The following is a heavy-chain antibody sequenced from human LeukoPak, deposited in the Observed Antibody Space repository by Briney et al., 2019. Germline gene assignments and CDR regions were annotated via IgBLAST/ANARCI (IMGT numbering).Heavy chain of an antibody. D-gene: IGHD4-23*01. CDR1: GFTFSSYA. J-gene: IGHJ4*02. CDR2: ISYDGSNK. V-gene: IGHV3-30-3*01. CDR3: AREDMTTVVTPLDY. Sequence: PGGSLRLSCAASGFTFSSYAMHWVRQAPGKGLEWVAVISYDGSNKYYADSVKGRFTISRDNSKNTLYLQMNSLRAEDTAVYYCAREDMTTVVTPLDYWGQGTLVTVSS.